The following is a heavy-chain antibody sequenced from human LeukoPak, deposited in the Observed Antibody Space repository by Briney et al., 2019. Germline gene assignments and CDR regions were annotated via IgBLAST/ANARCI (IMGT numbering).Heavy chain of an antibody. CDR2: IYYTVTT. CDR1: GGSIRSGSYY. D-gene: IGHD1-26*01. Sequence: SETLSLTCIVSGGSIRSGSYYWGWVRQAPGKGLEWIGSIYYTVTTWYNPSLKSRVTMSVDTSKTQFSLRLSSVTAADMAVYYCAGQGGSYSFDFWGQGALVTVSS. CDR3: AGQGGSYSFDF. J-gene: IGHJ4*02. V-gene: IGHV4-39*01.